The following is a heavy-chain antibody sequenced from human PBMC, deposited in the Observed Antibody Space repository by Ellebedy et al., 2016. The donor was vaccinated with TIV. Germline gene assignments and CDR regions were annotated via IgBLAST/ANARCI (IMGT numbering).Heavy chain of an antibody. Sequence: ASVKVSCKPSGYTFTSYGVSWVRQAPGQGLEWMGWISAYSGTTHYSQKLQGRVTMTTDTATSTVYMELRSLRSDDTAVYYCARGDGMDVWGQGTTVTVSS. CDR3: ARGDGMDV. J-gene: IGHJ6*02. CDR2: ISAYSGTT. V-gene: IGHV1-18*01. CDR1: GYTFTSYG.